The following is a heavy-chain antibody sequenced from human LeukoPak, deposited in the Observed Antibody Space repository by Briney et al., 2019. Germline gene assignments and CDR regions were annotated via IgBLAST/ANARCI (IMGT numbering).Heavy chain of an antibody. V-gene: IGHV4-59*01. Sequence: SETLSLTCTVSGGSISSYYWSWIRQPPGKGLEWIGYIYYSGSTNYNPSLKSRVTISVDTSKNQFSLKLSSVTAADTAVYYCARILTVPVLRYSDWVAFDYWGQGTLVTVSS. CDR1: GGSISSYY. CDR3: ARILTVPVLRYSDWVAFDY. D-gene: IGHD3-9*01. J-gene: IGHJ4*02. CDR2: IYYSGST.